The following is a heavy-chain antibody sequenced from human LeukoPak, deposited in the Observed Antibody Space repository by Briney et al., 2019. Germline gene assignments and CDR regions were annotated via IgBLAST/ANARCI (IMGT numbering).Heavy chain of an antibody. CDR1: GFTFSSYS. CDR3: ARGVQLVYYYYYMDA. V-gene: IGHV3-48*01. J-gene: IGHJ6*03. CDR2: ISSSSSTI. Sequence: GGSLRLSCAASGFTFSSYSMNWVRQAPGKGLEWVSYISSSSSTIYYADSVKGRFTISRDNAKNSLYLQMNSLRAEDTAVYYCARGVQLVYYYYYMDAWGKGTTVTVSS. D-gene: IGHD6-13*01.